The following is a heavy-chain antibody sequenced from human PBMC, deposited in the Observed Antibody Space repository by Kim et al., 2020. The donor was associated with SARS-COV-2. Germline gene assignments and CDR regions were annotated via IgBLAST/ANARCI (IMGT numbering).Heavy chain of an antibody. CDR2: IYYSGST. CDR1: GGSISSSSYY. Sequence: SETLSLTCTVSGGSISSSSYYWGWIRQPPGKGLEWIGSIYYSGSTYYNPSLKSRVTISVDTSKNQFSLKLSSVTAADTAVYYCAGLAYYYDSSGYLDYWGQGTLVTVSS. CDR3: AGLAYYYDSSGYLDY. D-gene: IGHD3-22*01. V-gene: IGHV4-39*01. J-gene: IGHJ4*02.